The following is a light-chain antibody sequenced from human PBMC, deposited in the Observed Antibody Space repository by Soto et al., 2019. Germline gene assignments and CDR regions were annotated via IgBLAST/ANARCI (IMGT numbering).Light chain of an antibody. Sequence: DIQMTQSPSSLSASVGDRVTITCRASQSVGSLLNWFQQKPGKAPKLLIYAASTLQSGAPSRFSGSGAGTDFTLIISSLQPEDFATYYCQQSYRLPYTFGQGTKLEI. J-gene: IGKJ2*01. CDR2: AAS. CDR3: QQSYRLPYT. CDR1: QSVGSL. V-gene: IGKV1-39*01.